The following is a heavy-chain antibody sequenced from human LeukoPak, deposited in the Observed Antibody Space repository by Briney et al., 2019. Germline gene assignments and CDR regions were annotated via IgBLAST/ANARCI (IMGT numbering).Heavy chain of an antibody. V-gene: IGHV3-30*02. CDR3: AELGITMIGGV. J-gene: IGHJ6*04. CDR1: GFTFSSYG. D-gene: IGHD3-10*02. Sequence: GGSLRLSCAASGFTFSSYGFLWVRQAPGKGLEWVAFIRYDGSNKNYADSVKGRFTISRDNAKNTLYLQMNSLRAEDTAVYYCAELGITMIGGVWGKGTTVTISS. CDR2: IRYDGSNK.